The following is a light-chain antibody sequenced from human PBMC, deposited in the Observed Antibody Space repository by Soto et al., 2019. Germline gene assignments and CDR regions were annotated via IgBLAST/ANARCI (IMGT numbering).Light chain of an antibody. V-gene: IGLV2-11*01. J-gene: IGLJ3*02. CDR1: SSDVGGYNY. Sequence: QSALTQPRSVSGSPGQSVTISCTGTSSDVGGYNYVSWYQQHPGKAPKLMIYDVSERPSGVPDRFSGSKSGNTASLTISGLQGEDEAGYYCCSYAGSYSWVFGGGTKLTVL. CDR3: CSYAGSYSWV. CDR2: DVS.